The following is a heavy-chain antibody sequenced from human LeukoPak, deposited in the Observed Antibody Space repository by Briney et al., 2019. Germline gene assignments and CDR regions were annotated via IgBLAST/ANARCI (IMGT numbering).Heavy chain of an antibody. D-gene: IGHD2-8*01. Sequence: GGSLRLSCAASGFTSNSAWMNWVRQAPGMGLEWDGRIKTNTDGGTTDYAAPMKGRFAISRDDSENTLYLQMNSLKTVDTAVYYCTRTLKGGYFDYWGQGTLVTVSS. CDR1: GFTSNSAW. J-gene: IGHJ4*02. V-gene: IGHV3-15*07. CDR3: TRTLKGGYFDY. CDR2: IKTNTDGGTT.